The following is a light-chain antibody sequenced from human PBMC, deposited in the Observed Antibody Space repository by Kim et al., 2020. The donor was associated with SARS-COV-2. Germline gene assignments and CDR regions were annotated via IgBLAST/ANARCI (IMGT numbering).Light chain of an antibody. CDR1: RSIISC. Sequence: PADRATISCSASRSIISCLVWYHQKPGHAPTRLISDASNRGAAGPPRFIGSRCGTKVTLTIISIQPDDYAAYYCQQQNNYSPLTFGGGTKVDIK. CDR2: DAS. CDR3: QQQNNYSPLT. V-gene: IGKV3-11*01. J-gene: IGKJ4*01.